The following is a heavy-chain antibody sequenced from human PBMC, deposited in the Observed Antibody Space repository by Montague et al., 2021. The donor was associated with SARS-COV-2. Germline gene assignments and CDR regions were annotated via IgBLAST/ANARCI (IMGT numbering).Heavy chain of an antibody. Sequence: CAIFGDSVSSNSAAWNWIRQSPSRGLEWLGRTYYRSKWYNDYAVSVKSRITINPDTSKNQFSLQLNSVTPEDTAVYYCARGLWFGELLYYYYYYGMDVWGQGTTVTVSS. CDR3: ARGLWFGELLYYYYYYGMDV. CDR2: TYYRSKWYN. V-gene: IGHV6-1*01. D-gene: IGHD3-10*01. CDR1: GDSVSSNSAA. J-gene: IGHJ6*02.